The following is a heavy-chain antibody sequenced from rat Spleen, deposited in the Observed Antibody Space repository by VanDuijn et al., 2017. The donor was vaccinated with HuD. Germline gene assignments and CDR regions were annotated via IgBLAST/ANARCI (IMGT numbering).Heavy chain of an antibody. Sequence: EVQLVESGGGLVQPGRSLKLSCAASGFTFSNYGMAWVRQAPKKGLEWVTSISYEGDNTYYGDSVMGRFTISRDNDKSTLHLQMNSLRSEDTATYYCARHVGPFAYWGQGTLVTVSS. CDR2: ISYEGDNT. J-gene: IGHJ3*01. V-gene: IGHV5-22*01. CDR3: ARHVGPFAY. CDR1: GFTFSNYG.